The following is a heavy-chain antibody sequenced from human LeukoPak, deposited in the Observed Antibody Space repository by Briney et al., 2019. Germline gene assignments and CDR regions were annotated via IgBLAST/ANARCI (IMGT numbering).Heavy chain of an antibody. CDR2: ISSSGSTI. CDR3: AKEWTYSSSWYQDYFDY. CDR1: GFTFSDYY. D-gene: IGHD6-13*01. J-gene: IGHJ4*02. V-gene: IGHV3-11*01. Sequence: PGGSLRLSCAASGFTFSDYYMSWIRQAPGKGLEWVSYISSSGSTIYYADSVKGRFTISRDISKNTLYLQMNNLRAEDTAVYFCAKEWTYSSSWYQDYFDYWGQGTLVTVSS.